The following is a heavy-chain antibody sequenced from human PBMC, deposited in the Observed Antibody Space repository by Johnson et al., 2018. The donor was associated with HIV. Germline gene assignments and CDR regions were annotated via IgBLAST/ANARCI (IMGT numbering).Heavy chain of an antibody. V-gene: IGHV3-30*04. D-gene: IGHD6-13*01. CDR3: ARVRTAAGFDAFDI. J-gene: IGHJ3*02. Sequence: QEQLVESGGGVVQPGRSLRLSCAASGFTFSSYAMHWVRQAPGKGLEWVSFISYDGHNNYYRDSVKGRFTISRDNAKNSLYLQMNSLRAEDTAVYYCARVRTAAGFDAFDIWGQGTMVTVSS. CDR1: GFTFSSYA. CDR2: ISYDGHNN.